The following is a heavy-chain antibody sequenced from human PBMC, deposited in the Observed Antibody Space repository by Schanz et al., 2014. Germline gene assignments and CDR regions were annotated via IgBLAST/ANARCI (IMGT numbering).Heavy chain of an antibody. D-gene: IGHD1-1*01. CDR3: AKIERNED. Sequence: EVQLVESGGGLVKPGGSLRLSCGVSGFTASSHSMNWVRQAPGKGLVWVSRIKSDGSSTSYADSVKGRFTISRDNAKNTLYLQMNSLRAEDTAVYFCAKIERNEDWGQGTLVTVSS. CDR1: GFTASSHS. CDR2: IKSDGSST. V-gene: IGHV3-74*02. J-gene: IGHJ4*02.